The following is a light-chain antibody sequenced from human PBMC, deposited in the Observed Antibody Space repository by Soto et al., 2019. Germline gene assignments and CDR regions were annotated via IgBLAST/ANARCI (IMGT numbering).Light chain of an antibody. J-gene: IGKJ1*01. V-gene: IGKV1-17*01. CDR3: LQHYNYPPT. CDR1: QGIRND. CDR2: AAS. Sequence: IQMTQSPSTMSASVGARVTITCRASQGIRNDLAWFQQKPGKAPKRLIYAASNLQSGVPSRFSGSGSGTEFALTISSLQPECFATSICLQHYNYPPTFGQGTKVDI.